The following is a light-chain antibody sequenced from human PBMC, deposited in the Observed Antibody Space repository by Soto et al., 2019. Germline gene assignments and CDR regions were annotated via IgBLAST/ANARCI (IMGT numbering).Light chain of an antibody. V-gene: IGKV1-39*01. CDR3: QQSYSTPWT. CDR2: AAS. CDR1: QSISSY. Sequence: DIQMTHSPSSLSASVWDRVTITCRASQSISSYLNWYQQKPGKAPKLLIYAASSLQSGVPSRFSGSGSGTDFTLTISSLQPEDFATYYCQQSYSTPWTFGQGTKVDIK. J-gene: IGKJ1*01.